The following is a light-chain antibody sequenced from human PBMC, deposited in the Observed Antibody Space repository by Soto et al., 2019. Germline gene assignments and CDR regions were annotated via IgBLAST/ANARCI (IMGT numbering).Light chain of an antibody. CDR2: YDD. CDR3: QVWDTYVDHGV. V-gene: IGLV1-36*01. CDR1: NSNIGHNA. Sequence: QSVLTQPPSVSEAPRQRVTISCSGSNSNIGHNAVSWYQQLPGKAPKLVIYYDDLLPSGVSARFSGSKSGTSASLAISGLQSEDEADYYCQVWDTYVDHGVFGGGTKLTVL. J-gene: IGLJ3*02.